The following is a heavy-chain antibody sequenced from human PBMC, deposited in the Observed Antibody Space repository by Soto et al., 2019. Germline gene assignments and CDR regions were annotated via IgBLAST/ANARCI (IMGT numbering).Heavy chain of an antibody. Sequence: ASVKVSCKASGYTFTSYGISWVRQAPGQGLEWMGWISAYNGNTNYAQKLQGRVTMTTDTSTSTAYMELRSLRSDDTAVYYCARGRYKGELETLYDAFDIWGQGTMVTVSS. D-gene: IGHD5-12*01. CDR1: GYTFTSYG. J-gene: IGHJ3*02. CDR3: ARGRYKGELETLYDAFDI. V-gene: IGHV1-18*01. CDR2: ISAYNGNT.